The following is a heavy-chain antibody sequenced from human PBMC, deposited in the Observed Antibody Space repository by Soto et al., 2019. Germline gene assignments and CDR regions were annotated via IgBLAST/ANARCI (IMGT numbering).Heavy chain of an antibody. V-gene: IGHV4-59*12. D-gene: IGHD6-13*01. J-gene: IGHJ3*02. CDR2: IYYSGST. CDR1: GGSISGYY. CDR3: ARDLTAGYAFDI. Sequence: SETLSLTCTVSGGSISGYYWSWIRQPPGKGLEWIGYIYYSGSTYYNPSLKSRVTISVDTSKNQFSLKLSSVTAADTAVYYCARDLTAGYAFDIWGQGTMVTVSS.